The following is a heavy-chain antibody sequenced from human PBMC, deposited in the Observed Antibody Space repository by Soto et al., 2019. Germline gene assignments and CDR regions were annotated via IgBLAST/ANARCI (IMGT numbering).Heavy chain of an antibody. CDR3: AKDVEMATTRFDP. CDR1: GFTFGSYG. CDR2: ISYDGSNK. D-gene: IGHD5-12*01. Sequence: PGGSMRLSCAASGFTFGSYGSHWVSQAPGKGLGWVAVISYDGSNKYYADSVKGRFTISRDNSKNTLYLQMNSLRAEDTAVYYCAKDVEMATTRFDPWGQGTLVTVSS. V-gene: IGHV3-30*18. J-gene: IGHJ5*02.